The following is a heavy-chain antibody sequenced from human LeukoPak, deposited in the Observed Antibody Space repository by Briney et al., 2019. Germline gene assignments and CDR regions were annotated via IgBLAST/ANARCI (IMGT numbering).Heavy chain of an antibody. CDR1: GFTFSSYG. J-gene: IGHJ4*02. CDR3: AKDRSPYMVRGDYYFDY. V-gene: IGHV3-30*18. Sequence: GRSLRLSCAASGFTFSSYGMHWVRQAPGKGLEWVAVISYDGSNKYYADSVKGRFTISRDNSKNTLYLQMNSLRAEDTAVYYCAKDRSPYMVRGDYYFDYWGQGTLVTVSS. D-gene: IGHD3-10*01. CDR2: ISYDGSNK.